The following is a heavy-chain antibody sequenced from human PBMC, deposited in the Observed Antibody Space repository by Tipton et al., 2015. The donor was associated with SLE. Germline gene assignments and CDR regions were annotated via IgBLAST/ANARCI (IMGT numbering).Heavy chain of an antibody. J-gene: IGHJ4*02. Sequence: TLSLTCTVSGVSISSHYWSWIRQSPGKGLEWIGYIYYSGSTNYSPSLKSRVTISVDTSKNQFSLKLSSVTAADTAVYYCARSRIRDFWSGYYFDYWGQGTLVTVSS. CDR2: IYYSGST. CDR3: ARSRIRDFWSGYYFDY. V-gene: IGHV4-59*11. D-gene: IGHD3-3*01. CDR1: GVSISSHY.